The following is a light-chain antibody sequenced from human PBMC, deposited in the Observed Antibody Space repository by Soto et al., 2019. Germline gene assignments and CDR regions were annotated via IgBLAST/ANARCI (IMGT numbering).Light chain of an antibody. CDR3: QQDGSSSWT. Sequence: EIVLTQSPRTLSLSPGERATLSCRASQSVSSSYLAWYQQKPGQAPRLLIYGASSRATGIPDRFSGSGYETDFTLTISRLEPEDFAVYYCQQDGSSSWTFGQGTKVEIK. CDR1: QSVSSSY. CDR2: GAS. J-gene: IGKJ1*01. V-gene: IGKV3-20*01.